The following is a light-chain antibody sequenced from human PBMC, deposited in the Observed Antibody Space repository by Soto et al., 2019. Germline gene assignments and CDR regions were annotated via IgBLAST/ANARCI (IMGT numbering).Light chain of an antibody. J-gene: IGLJ1*01. V-gene: IGLV2-14*01. CDR2: EVS. CDR3: RSYTSSSTDV. Sequence: QCSLTLPDSVPASPGQSITISCTGTSSDVGGYNYVSWYQQHPGKAPKLMIYEVSNRPSGVSSRFSGSKSGNTASLTISGLQAEDEADYYRRSYTSSSTDVFGTGTKVTVL. CDR1: SSDVGGYNY.